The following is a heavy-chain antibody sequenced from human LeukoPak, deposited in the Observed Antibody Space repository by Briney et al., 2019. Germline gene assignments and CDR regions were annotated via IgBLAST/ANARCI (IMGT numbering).Heavy chain of an antibody. V-gene: IGHV1-2*02. D-gene: IGHD3-22*01. CDR1: GYTFTGYY. Sequence: ASVKVSCKASGYTFTGYYMHWVRQAPGQGLEWMGWINPNSGGTNYAQKFQGRVTMTRDTSISTAYMELSRLRPDDTAVYYCARGGGYYYDSSGYLKDYWGQGTLVTVSS. CDR2: INPNSGGT. CDR3: ARGGGYYYDSSGYLKDY. J-gene: IGHJ4*02.